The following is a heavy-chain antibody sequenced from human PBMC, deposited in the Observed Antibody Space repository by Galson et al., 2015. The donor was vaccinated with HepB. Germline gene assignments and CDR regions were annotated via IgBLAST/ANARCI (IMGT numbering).Heavy chain of an antibody. CDR2: IYSGGTT. CDR1: GFTVSSKY. CDR3: ARVNYGGNPVRYYYYMDV. Sequence: SLRLSCAASGFTVSSKYMTWVRQAPGKGLEWVSVIYSGGTTNYADSVKGRFSISRDNSKNTVNLQMNSLRAEDTAVYYCARVNYGGNPVRYYYYMDVWGKGTTVTVSS. V-gene: IGHV3-53*01. D-gene: IGHD4-23*01. J-gene: IGHJ6*03.